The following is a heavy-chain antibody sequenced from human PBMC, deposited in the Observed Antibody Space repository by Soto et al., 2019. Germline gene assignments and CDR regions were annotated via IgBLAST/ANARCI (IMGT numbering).Heavy chain of an antibody. D-gene: IGHD3-16*01. J-gene: IGHJ4*02. V-gene: IGHV1-18*01. CDR3: ARGGTPIEY. Sequence: QAQLVQSGAEGKEPGASVKVSCTASGYTFTNFGISWVRQAPGQGLEWRGWISACNGNTNYAQKFQSRVTMTTHTSTSTAYMEVRSLRFDDTAVYYCARGGTPIEYWGQGSLVTVSS. CDR2: ISACNGNT. CDR1: GYTFTNFG.